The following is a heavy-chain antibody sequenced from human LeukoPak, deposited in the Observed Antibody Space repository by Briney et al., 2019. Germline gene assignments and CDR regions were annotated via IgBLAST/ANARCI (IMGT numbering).Heavy chain of an antibody. CDR1: GFTFSDYY. CDR2: ISSSGSTI. D-gene: IGHD1-26*01. J-gene: IGHJ4*02. CDR3: ARGLPKGSPFDY. Sequence: PGGSLRLSCAASGFTFSDYYMSWIRQAPGKGLEWVSYISSSGSTIYYADSVKGRFTISRHNSKNTLYLQMNSLRAEDTAVYYCARGLPKGSPFDYWGQGTLVTVSS. V-gene: IGHV3-11*01.